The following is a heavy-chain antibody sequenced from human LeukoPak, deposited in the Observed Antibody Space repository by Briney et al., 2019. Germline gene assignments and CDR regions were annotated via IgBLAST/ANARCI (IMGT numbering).Heavy chain of an antibody. CDR3: ARDDTYYDFWSGRAAPAFDI. D-gene: IGHD3-3*01. J-gene: IGHJ3*02. V-gene: IGHV3-48*01. CDR1: GFTFSSYS. CDR2: ISSSSSTI. Sequence: PGGSLRLSCAASGFTFSSYSMNWVRQAPGKGLEWVSYISSSSSTIYYADSVKGRFTISRDNAKNSLYLQMNSLRAEDTAVYYCARDDTYYDFWSGRAAPAFDIWGQGTMVTVSS.